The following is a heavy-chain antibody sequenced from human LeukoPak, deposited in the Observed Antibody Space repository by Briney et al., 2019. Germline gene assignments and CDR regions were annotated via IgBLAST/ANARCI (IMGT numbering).Heavy chain of an antibody. D-gene: IGHD5-24*01. CDR2: IYYSGST. J-gene: IGHJ4*02. V-gene: IGHV4-59*01. Sequence: SETLSLTCTVSGGSISSYYWSWIRQPPGKGLEWIGYIYYSGSTNYNPSLKSRVTISVDTSKNQFSLKLSSVTAADTAVYYCASAGVEMAYDYWGQGTLVTVSS. CDR3: ASAGVEMAYDY. CDR1: GGSISSYY.